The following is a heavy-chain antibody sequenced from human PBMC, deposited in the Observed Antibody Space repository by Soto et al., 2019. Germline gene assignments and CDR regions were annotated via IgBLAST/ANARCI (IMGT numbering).Heavy chain of an antibody. V-gene: IGHV5-51*01. CDR2: IYPGDSDT. CDR3: ARRGGHYYYYYGMDV. J-gene: IGHJ6*02. Sequence: GESVKISCKGSGYSFTIYCIGWVLQMPWKGLEWMGIIYPGDSDTRYSPSFQGQVTISADKSISTAYLQWSSLKASDTAMYYCARRGGHYYYYYGMDVWGQGTTVTVSS. CDR1: GYSFTIYC. D-gene: IGHD3-16*01.